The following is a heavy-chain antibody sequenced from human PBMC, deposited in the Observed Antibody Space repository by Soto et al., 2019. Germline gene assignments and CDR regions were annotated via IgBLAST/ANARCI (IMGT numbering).Heavy chain of an antibody. D-gene: IGHD2-2*01. Sequence: SETLSLTCAVYGGSFSGYYWSWIRQPPGKGLEWIGEINHSGSTNYNPSLKSRVTISVDTSKNQFSLKLSSVTAADTAVYYCARKVRCSSTSCYSHYYYYYYGMDVWGQGTTVTVT. CDR3: ARKVRCSSTSCYSHYYYYYYGMDV. CDR2: INHSGST. CDR1: GGSFSGYY. V-gene: IGHV4-34*01. J-gene: IGHJ6*02.